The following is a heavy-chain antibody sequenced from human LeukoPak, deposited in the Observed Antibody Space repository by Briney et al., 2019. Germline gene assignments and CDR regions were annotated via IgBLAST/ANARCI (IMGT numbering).Heavy chain of an antibody. CDR2: IYTSGST. J-gene: IGHJ6*03. CDR3: AKCPYRLLFYMDV. D-gene: IGHD2-2*01. Sequence: SETLSLTCTVSGGSISSGSYYWSWIRQPAGKGLEWIGRIYTSGSTNYNPSLKSRVTISVDTSKNQFSLKLSSVTAADTAVYYCAKCPYRLLFYMDVWGKGTTVTVSS. V-gene: IGHV4-61*02. CDR1: GGSISSGSYY.